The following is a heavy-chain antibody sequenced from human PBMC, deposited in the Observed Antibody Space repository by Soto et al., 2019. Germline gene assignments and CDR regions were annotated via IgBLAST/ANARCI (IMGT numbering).Heavy chain of an antibody. CDR1: GFTFSSYA. V-gene: IGHV3-64D*06. D-gene: IGHD3-10*01. CDR3: VRDRGVYIRDNWFDP. J-gene: IGHJ5*02. Sequence: PGGSLRLSCSASGFTFSSYAMHWVRQAPGKGLEYVSAISSNGGGTYYADSVKGRFTISRDNSKNTLYLQMSSLRAEDTAVYYCVRDRGVYIRDNWFDPWGQGTRVTVSS. CDR2: ISSNGGGT.